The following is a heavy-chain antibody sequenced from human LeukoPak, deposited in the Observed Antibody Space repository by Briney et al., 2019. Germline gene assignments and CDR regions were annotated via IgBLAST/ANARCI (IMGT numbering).Heavy chain of an antibody. J-gene: IGHJ4*02. CDR1: GGSFSGYY. CDR3: ARGGMI. CDR2: INHSGST. D-gene: IGHD3-22*01. Sequence: SETLSLTCAVYGGSFSGYYWSWIRQPPGKGLEWIGEINHSGSTNYNPSLKSRVTISVDTSKNQFSLKLSSVTAADTAVYYCARGGMIWGQGTLVTVSS. V-gene: IGHV4-34*01.